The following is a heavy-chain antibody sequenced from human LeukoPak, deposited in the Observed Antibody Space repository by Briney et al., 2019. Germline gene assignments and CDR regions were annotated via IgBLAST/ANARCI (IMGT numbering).Heavy chain of an antibody. CDR3: AKAIPEDPSYSSGWYGQGDWFDP. Sequence: GGSLRLSCAASGFTFSSYAVSWVRQAPGKGLEWVSAISGSGGSTYYADSVKGRFTISRDNSKNTLYLQMNSLRAEDTAVYYCAKAIPEDPSYSSGWYGQGDWFDPWGQGTLVTVSS. CDR2: ISGSGGST. D-gene: IGHD6-19*01. CDR1: GFTFSSYA. J-gene: IGHJ5*02. V-gene: IGHV3-23*01.